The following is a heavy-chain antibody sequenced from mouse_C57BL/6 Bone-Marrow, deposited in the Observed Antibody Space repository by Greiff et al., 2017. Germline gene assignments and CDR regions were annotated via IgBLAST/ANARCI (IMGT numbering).Heavy chain of an antibody. J-gene: IGHJ1*03. V-gene: IGHV1-69*01. Sequence: VQLQQPGAELVMPGASVKLSCKASGYTFTSYWMHWVKQRPGQGLEWIGEIDPSDSYTNYNQKFKGKSTLTVDKSSSTAYMQLSSLKSEDSAVYYCAKIRADYYVSSHWYFDVWGTGTTVTVSS. CDR3: AKIRADYYVSSHWYFDV. CDR2: IDPSDSYT. D-gene: IGHD1-1*01. CDR1: GYTFTSYW.